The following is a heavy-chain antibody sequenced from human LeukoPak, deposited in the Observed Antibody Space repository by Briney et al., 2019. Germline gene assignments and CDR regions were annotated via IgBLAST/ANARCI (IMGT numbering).Heavy chain of an antibody. CDR1: GDSVSSNSAV. Sequence: SQTLSLTCAISGDSVSSNSAVRNWIRQSPLRGLEWLGRTYYRSKWYNDYAASVKSRITINPDTSKNQFSLQLNSVTPEDTAIYYCARVGPPYGSHNWFDPWGQGTLVTVSS. V-gene: IGHV6-1*01. J-gene: IGHJ5*02. D-gene: IGHD1-26*01. CDR2: TYYRSKWYN. CDR3: ARVGPPYGSHNWFDP.